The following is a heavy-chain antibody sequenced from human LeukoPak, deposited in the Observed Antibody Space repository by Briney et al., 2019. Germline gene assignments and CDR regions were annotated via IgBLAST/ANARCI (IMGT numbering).Heavy chain of an antibody. CDR3: TNYSYGLDV. V-gene: IGHV3-73*01. Sequence: GGSLRLSCAASGFSFGGSAMHWVRQASGKGLEWVGRIRSKNNNFATTYAASVKGRFSISRDDSKNTTYLQMNSLKAEDTALYYCTNYSYGLDVWGKGTTVTVSS. CDR2: IRSKNNNFAT. CDR1: GFSFGGSA. J-gene: IGHJ6*04.